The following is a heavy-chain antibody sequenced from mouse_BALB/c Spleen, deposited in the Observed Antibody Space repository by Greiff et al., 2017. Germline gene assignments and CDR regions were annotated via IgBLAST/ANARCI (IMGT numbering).Heavy chain of an antibody. V-gene: IGHV1S56*01. CDR1: GYTFTSYY. CDR3: ARRGPWYFDV. J-gene: IGHJ1*01. Sequence: QVQLQQSGPELVKPGASVKMSCKASGYTFTSYYIHWVKQRPGQGLEWIGWIYPGDGSTKYNEKFKGKTTLTADKSSSTAYMLLSSLTSEDSAIYFCARRGPWYFDVWGAGTTVTVSS. CDR2: IYPGDGST.